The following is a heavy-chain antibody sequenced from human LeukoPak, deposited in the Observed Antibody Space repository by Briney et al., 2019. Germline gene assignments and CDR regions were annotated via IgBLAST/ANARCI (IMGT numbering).Heavy chain of an antibody. Sequence: TGGSLRLSCAASGFTFSSYEMNWVRRAPGKGLEWVSYISTGGTTMHYTDSVKGRFTISRDNAKNSLYLRMNSLRAEDTAVYYCTRTTWRLLAADYWGQGTLVTVSS. V-gene: IGHV3-48*03. CDR1: GFTFSSYE. J-gene: IGHJ4*02. CDR3: TRTTWRLLAADY. CDR2: ISTGGTTM. D-gene: IGHD6-25*01.